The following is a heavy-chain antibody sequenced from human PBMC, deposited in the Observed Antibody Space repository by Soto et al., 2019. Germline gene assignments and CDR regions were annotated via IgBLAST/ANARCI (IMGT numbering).Heavy chain of an antibody. V-gene: IGHV4-38-2*02. D-gene: IGHD3-3*01. CDR1: GYSINSSYY. CDR2: VFHSGTT. J-gene: IGHJ5*02. CDR3: VRDFGDLQDFWSGPDQ. Sequence: PSETLSLTCAVSGYSINSSYYWGWIRQPPGKGLEWIGSVFHSGTTYSNPSLKTRLTISVDTSKNEISLDLNAVTAADTAVYYCVRDFGDLQDFWSGPDQWGQGVPVTLL.